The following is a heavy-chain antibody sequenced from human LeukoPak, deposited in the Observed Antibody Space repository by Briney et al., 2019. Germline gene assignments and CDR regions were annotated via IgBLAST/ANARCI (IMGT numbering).Heavy chain of an antibody. CDR2: ISAYNGNT. J-gene: IGHJ6*02. CDR1: GYTFTSYG. D-gene: IGHD2-2*01. V-gene: IGHV1-18*01. Sequence: ASVKVSCKASGYTFTSYGISWVRQAPGQGLEWMGWISAYNGNTNHAQKLQGRVTMTTDTSTSTAYMELRSLRSDDTAVYYCARDLVVVPAASMDVWGQGTTVTVSS. CDR3: ARDLVVVPAASMDV.